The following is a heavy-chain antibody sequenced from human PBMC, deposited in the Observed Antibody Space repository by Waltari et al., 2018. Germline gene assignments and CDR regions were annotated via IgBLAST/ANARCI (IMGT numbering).Heavy chain of an antibody. D-gene: IGHD6-19*01. V-gene: IGHV3-49*04. Sequence: EVQLVESGGGLVQPGRSLRLSCTASGFTFGDYAMSLVRQAPGKGLEWVGFIRSKAYGGTTEYAASVKGRFTISRDDSKSIAYLQMNSLKTEDTAVYYCTRVVRGSSGLFDYWGQGTLVTVSS. CDR1: GFTFGDYA. CDR2: IRSKAYGGTT. J-gene: IGHJ4*02. CDR3: TRVVRGSSGLFDY.